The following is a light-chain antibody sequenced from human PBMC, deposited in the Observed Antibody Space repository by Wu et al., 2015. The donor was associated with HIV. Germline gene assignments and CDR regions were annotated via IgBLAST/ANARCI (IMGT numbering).Light chain of an antibody. CDR3: QHRFNWPLI. CDR2: GAS. Sequence: EIVMTQSPATLFVSPGERATLSCRASQSVSSNLAWYQQIPGQTPRLLIYGASTRATGIPARFSGSGSGTEFTLVISSMQSEDFAAYYCQHRFNWPLIFGQGTRLEIK. CDR1: QSVSSN. J-gene: IGKJ5*01. V-gene: IGKV3-15*01.